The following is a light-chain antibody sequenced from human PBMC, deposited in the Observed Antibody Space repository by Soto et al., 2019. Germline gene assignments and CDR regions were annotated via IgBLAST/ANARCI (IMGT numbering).Light chain of an antibody. CDR1: QSVSSN. CDR2: GAS. J-gene: IGKJ2*01. V-gene: IGKV3-15*01. CDR3: HQYNNWPPLYT. Sequence: EIVMTQSPATLSVSPGERATLSCRASQSVSSNLAWYQQKPGQAPRLLIYGASTRATGVPARFSGSGSGTEFILTISSLQSEDFAVYYCHQYNNWPPLYTFGQGTNLEMK.